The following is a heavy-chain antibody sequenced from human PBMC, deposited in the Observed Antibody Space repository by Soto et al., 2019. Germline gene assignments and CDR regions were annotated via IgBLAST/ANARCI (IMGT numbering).Heavy chain of an antibody. V-gene: IGHV1-69*01. CDR2: IIPIFGTA. CDR3: ARGAGIVVVPAATGMDV. CDR1: GGTFSSYA. J-gene: IGHJ6*02. Sequence: QVQLVQSGAEVKKPGSSVKVSCKASGGTFSSYAISWVRQAPGQGLEWMGGIIPIFGTANYAQKFQGRVTITADEATSTAYMELSSLRAEDTAVYYCARGAGIVVVPAATGMDVWGQGTTVTGSS. D-gene: IGHD2-2*01.